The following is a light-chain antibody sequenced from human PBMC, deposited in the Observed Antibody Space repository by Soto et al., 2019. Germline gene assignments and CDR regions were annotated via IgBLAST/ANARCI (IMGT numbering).Light chain of an antibody. CDR2: DVS. J-gene: IGLJ1*01. V-gene: IGLV2-11*01. CDR1: TSDVGAYTY. CDR3: TSSTSDSLYV. Sequence: QSALAQPRSVSGSPGQSVTISCTGTTSDVGAYTYVSWYQQHPGKAPNLMIYDVSKRPSGVSNRFSGSKSGNTASLTISGLLAEDEADYFCTSSTSDSLYVFGTGTKLTVL.